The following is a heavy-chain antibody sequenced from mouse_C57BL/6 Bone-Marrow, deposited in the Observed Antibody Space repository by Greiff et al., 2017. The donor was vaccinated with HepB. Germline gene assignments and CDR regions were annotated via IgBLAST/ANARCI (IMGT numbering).Heavy chain of an antibody. J-gene: IGHJ4*01. CDR1: GFSFNTYA. D-gene: IGHD1-1*01. CDR3: VRHGSYYGSSFFYAMDY. V-gene: IGHV10-1*01. Sequence: EVQLVESGGGLVQPKGSLKLSCAASGFSFNTYAMNWVRQAPGKGLEWVARIRSKSNNYATYYADSVKDRFTISRDDSESMLYLQMNNLKTEDTAMYYCVRHGSYYGSSFFYAMDYWGQGTSVTVSS. CDR2: IRSKSNNYAT.